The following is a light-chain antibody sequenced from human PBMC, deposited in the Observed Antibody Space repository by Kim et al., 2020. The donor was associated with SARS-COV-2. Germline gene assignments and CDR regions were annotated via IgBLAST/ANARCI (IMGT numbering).Light chain of an antibody. Sequence: SASVGDRVTITCRASQSVDTWLAWYQQKPGKAPKLLIYAASYLESGVPSRFSGSGSGTEFSLTISSLQPDDYATYYCHQYKTYFTFGQGTRLEIK. CDR1: QSVDTW. J-gene: IGKJ5*01. CDR3: HQYKTYFT. V-gene: IGKV1-5*03. CDR2: AAS.